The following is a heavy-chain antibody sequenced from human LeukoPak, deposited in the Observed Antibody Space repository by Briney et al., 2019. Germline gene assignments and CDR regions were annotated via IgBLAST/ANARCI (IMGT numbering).Heavy chain of an antibody. D-gene: IGHD4-17*01. V-gene: IGHV3-7*01. Sequence: GGSLRLSCAASEFTFSSYWMSWVRQAPGKGLEWVANIKQDGGQIYYLESVKGRFTVSRDNAKNSLYLQMNSLRAEDTAVYYYASLGARQMLEYWGQGTLVTVSS. CDR3: ASLGARQMLEY. CDR2: IKQDGGQI. J-gene: IGHJ4*02. CDR1: EFTFSSYW.